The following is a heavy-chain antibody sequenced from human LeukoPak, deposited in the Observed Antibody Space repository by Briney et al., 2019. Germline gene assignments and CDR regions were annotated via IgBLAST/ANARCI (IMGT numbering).Heavy chain of an antibody. CDR3: ASLRVPGDFDY. V-gene: IGHV4-59*04. J-gene: IGHJ4*02. CDR1: GFTFGDYA. CDR2: IYYSGST. Sequence: GSLTLSCTASGFTFGDYAMSWFRQPPGQGRDWIGNIYYSGSTYYNPSLKSRLTMSVDTSKNQFSLNLRTVTAADTALYYCASLRVPGDFDYWGQGTLVTVSS.